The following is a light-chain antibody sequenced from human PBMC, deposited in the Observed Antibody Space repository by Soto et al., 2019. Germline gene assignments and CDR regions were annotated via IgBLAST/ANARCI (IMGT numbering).Light chain of an antibody. CDR1: SSDVGAYDY. CDR3: SSYATSSVV. CDR2: EVS. Sequence: QSALTQPASVSGSPGQSITISCTGTSSDVGAYDYVSWYQQHPGKAPKLLIYEVSLRTSGVSRRLSGSKSGNTASLTISGLQAEDEADYYCSSYATSSVVFGTGTKVTVL. J-gene: IGLJ1*01. V-gene: IGLV2-14*01.